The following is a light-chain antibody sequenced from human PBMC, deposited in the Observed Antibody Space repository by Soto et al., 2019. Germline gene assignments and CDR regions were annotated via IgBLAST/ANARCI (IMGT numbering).Light chain of an antibody. Sequence: QSVLTQPPSASGTPGQRVTISCSGSSSNIGSNTVNWYQQLPGAAPKLLIYSNNHRPAGVPDRFSGSKSGTSASLAISGLQSGDEADYSCATWDDSLNAVVFGGGTKLTVL. CDR2: SNN. CDR1: SSNIGSNT. CDR3: ATWDDSLNAVV. V-gene: IGLV1-44*01. J-gene: IGLJ2*01.